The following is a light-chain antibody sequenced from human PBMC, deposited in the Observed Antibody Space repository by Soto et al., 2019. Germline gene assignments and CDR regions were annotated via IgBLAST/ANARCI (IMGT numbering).Light chain of an antibody. Sequence: QSALTQPASVSGSPGQSITISCTGTGSDVGGNNYVSWYQHHPGKAPKLMIYEVINRPSGVSNRFSGSKSGNTASLTISGLQAEDEADYYCSSYTSSSTRVFGTGTKLTVL. CDR3: SSYTSSSTRV. CDR2: EVI. J-gene: IGLJ1*01. V-gene: IGLV2-14*01. CDR1: GSDVGGNNY.